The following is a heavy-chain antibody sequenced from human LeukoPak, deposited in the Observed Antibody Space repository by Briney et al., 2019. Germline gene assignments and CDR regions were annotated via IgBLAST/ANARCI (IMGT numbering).Heavy chain of an antibody. V-gene: IGHV4-39*01. J-gene: IGHJ4*02. Sequence: SETLSLTCTVSGDSIGGSNYYWGWIRQPPGKGLEWIAGIYYSGSTYYNPSLKSRVTISVDTSKNQFSVKVTSVTAADTAVHFCTRHLSGSSCFDYWGQGILVTVSS. CDR2: IYYSGST. D-gene: IGHD6-13*01. CDR1: GDSIGGSNYY. CDR3: TRHLSGSSCFDY.